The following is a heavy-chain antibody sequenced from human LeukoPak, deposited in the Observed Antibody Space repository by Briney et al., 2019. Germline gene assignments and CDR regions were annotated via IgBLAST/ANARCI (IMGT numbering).Heavy chain of an antibody. CDR2: INQRESTI. V-gene: IGHV3-7*03. CDR1: GFTFSNYW. J-gene: IGHJ4*02. CDR3: AKARYYDSSGYYFTN. D-gene: IGHD3-22*01. Sequence: PGGSLRLSCAASGFTFSNYWMSWVRQAPGKGLEWVASINQRESTIFYVDSVKGRFTISRDNAKNSLYLQMNSLRAEDMALYYCAKARYYDSSGYYFTNWGQGTLVTVSS.